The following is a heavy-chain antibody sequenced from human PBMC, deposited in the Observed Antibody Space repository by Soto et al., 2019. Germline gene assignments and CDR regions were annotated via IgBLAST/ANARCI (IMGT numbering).Heavy chain of an antibody. Sequence: EGSLRLSCAASGLTFSCYEMNWVRQAPGKALEWVSYISNSGSGIRYADSVKGRFTISRDNAKNSLYLQLNSLRAEDTAVYDCAREDSIDYCAQGTLVT. CDR1: GLTFSCYE. V-gene: IGHV3-48*03. CDR2: ISNSGSGI. CDR3: AREDSIDY. J-gene: IGHJ4*02.